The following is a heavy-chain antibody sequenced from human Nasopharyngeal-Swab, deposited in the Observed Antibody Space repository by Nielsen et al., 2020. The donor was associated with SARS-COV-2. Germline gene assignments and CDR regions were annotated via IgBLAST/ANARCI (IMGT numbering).Heavy chain of an antibody. Sequence: GESLKISCAASGFPFSSYAMSWVRQAPGKGLEWVSVIYSGGSSTYYADSVKGRFTVSRDNSKNTLYLQMNSLRAEDTAVYYCAKPPGDYVWGSYYFDYWGQGTLVTVSS. V-gene: IGHV3-23*03. CDR2: IYSGGSST. D-gene: IGHD3-16*01. J-gene: IGHJ4*02. CDR1: GFPFSSYA. CDR3: AKPPGDYVWGSYYFDY.